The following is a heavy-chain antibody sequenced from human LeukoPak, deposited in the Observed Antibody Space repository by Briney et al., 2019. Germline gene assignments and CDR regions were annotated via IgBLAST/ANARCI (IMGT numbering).Heavy chain of an antibody. Sequence: SETLSLTCTVSGGSISSYYCSWIRQPPGKGLEWIGYMYYSGSTNYNPPLKSRVTISVDMSKNQFSLKLSSVTAADTAVYYCARDQYDFWSGYQNDAFDIWGQGTMVTVSS. CDR3: ARDQYDFWSGYQNDAFDI. CDR1: GGSISSYY. CDR2: MYYSGST. V-gene: IGHV4-59*12. J-gene: IGHJ3*02. D-gene: IGHD3-3*01.